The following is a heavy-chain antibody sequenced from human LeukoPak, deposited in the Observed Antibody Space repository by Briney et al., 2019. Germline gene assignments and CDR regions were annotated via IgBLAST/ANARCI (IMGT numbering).Heavy chain of an antibody. CDR1: GFTFSSYW. D-gene: IGHD3-9*01. CDR3: ARVHDILTGYSIEGVDY. Sequence: GGSLRLSCAASGFTFSSYWMSWVRQAPGKGLEWVANIKQDGSEKYYVDSVKGRFTISRDNAKNSLYLQMNSLRAEDTAVYYRARVHDILTGYSIEGVDYWGQGTLVTVSS. CDR2: IKQDGSEK. V-gene: IGHV3-7*01. J-gene: IGHJ4*02.